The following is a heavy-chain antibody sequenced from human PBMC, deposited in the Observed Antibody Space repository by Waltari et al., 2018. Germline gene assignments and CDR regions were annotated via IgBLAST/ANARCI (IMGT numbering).Heavy chain of an antibody. J-gene: IGHJ5*02. D-gene: IGHD2-21*01. CDR1: GFTFSSYW. CDR2: INTDGSST. CDR3: ARAGGGELRMGFDP. Sequence: EVQLVESGGGFIQPGGSLRFSCSASGFTFSSYWLIWLRQAPGKGLVCVSRINTDGSSTNYADSVKGRFTTSRDNAKNTLYLQMNSLRAEDTAVYYCARAGGGELRMGFDPWGQGTLVTVSS. V-gene: IGHV3-74*01.